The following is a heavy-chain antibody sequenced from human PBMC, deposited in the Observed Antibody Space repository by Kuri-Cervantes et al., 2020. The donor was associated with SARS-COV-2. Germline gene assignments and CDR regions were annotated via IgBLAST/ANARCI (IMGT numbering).Heavy chain of an antibody. Sequence: ASVKVSCKASGYTFTSYYMHWVRQAPGQGLEWMGIINPSGGSTSYAQKFQGRVTITRNTSISTAYMELSSLRSEDTAVYYCARVYGGPLDYWGQGTLVTVSS. D-gene: IGHD4-23*01. V-gene: IGHV1-46*01. CDR1: GYTFTSYY. CDR2: INPSGGST. J-gene: IGHJ4*02. CDR3: ARVYGGPLDY.